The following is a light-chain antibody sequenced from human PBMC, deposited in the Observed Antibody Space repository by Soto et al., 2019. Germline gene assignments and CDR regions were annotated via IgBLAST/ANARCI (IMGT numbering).Light chain of an antibody. V-gene: IGLV1-40*01. CDR2: GNS. Sequence: QSVLTQPPSVSGAPGQRVTISCTGSSSNIGEDYDVHWYQQLPGTAPKLLIYGNSNRPSGVPDRFSGSKSGTSASLAITGLKAEDEADYYCQSYDSSQSGSVFGAGTKLTVL. J-gene: IGLJ2*01. CDR3: QSYDSSQSGSV. CDR1: SSNIGEDYD.